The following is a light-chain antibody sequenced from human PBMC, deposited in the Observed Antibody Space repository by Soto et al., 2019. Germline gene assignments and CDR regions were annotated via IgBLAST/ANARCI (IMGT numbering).Light chain of an antibody. CDR2: DAS. V-gene: IGKV3-15*01. Sequence: VVMPQSPATLSVSPGESATLSCRASQSVSSNLAWHQQKPGQAPRILMYDASTRATGISARFSGSGSGTEFTLTISSLQSEDFAVYYCQQYHNWPITFGQGTLLEIK. CDR1: QSVSSN. CDR3: QQYHNWPIT. J-gene: IGKJ5*01.